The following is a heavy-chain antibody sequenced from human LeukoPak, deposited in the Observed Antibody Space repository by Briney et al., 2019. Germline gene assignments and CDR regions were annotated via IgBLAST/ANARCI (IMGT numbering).Heavy chain of an antibody. CDR3: AKALYPDSPSFFDY. D-gene: IGHD1-14*01. J-gene: IGHJ4*02. V-gene: IGHV3-23*01. CDR1: GSTFSSNA. CDR2: ISGSGGST. Sequence: GGSLRPSWAASGSTFSSNAMGWVRQPPGKGLEWVSAISGSGGSTYYADSVKGRFTISRDNSKNTLYLQMNSLRAEDTAVYYCAKALYPDSPSFFDYWGQGTLVTVSS.